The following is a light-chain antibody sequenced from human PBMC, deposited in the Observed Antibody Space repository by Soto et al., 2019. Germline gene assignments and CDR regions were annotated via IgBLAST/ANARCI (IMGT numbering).Light chain of an antibody. CDR2: DAS. CDR3: QQYDNLPPKVLT. CDR1: QDISDY. Sequence: DIQMTQSPSSLSASVGDRVTITCQASQDISDYLNWYQQKPGKAPKLLIYDASNLETGVPSRFSGSGSGTDFTFTISSLQPEDIATYYCQQYDNLPPKVLTFGGGTKVEIK. J-gene: IGKJ4*01. V-gene: IGKV1-33*01.